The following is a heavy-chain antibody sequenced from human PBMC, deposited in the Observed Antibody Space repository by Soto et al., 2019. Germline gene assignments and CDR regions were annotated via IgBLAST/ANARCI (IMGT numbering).Heavy chain of an antibody. J-gene: IGHJ5*02. CDR1: GFPFSSRA. V-gene: IGHV3-23*01. CDR2: ISGSGTIT. Sequence: EVQLLESGGGLVQPGGSLRLSCAASGFPFSSRAMSWVRQAPGKGLEWVSAISGSGTITYYADSVKGRFTISRDTSKNTLYLQMNSLRADDTAVYYCAEWARYCSGADCRAWGQGILVTVSS. CDR3: AEWARYCSGADCRA. D-gene: IGHD2-15*01.